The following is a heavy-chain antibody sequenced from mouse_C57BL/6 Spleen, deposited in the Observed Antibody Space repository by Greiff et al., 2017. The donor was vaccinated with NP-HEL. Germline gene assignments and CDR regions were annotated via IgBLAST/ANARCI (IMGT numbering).Heavy chain of an antibody. V-gene: IGHV1-7*01. Sequence: VQLQQSGAELAKPGASVKLSCKASGYTFTSYWMHWVKQRPGQGLEWIGKINPSSGYTKYNQKFKDKATLTADKSSSTAYMQLSSLTYEDSAVYSCSSGNCFDYWGQGTTLTVSS. CDR3: SSGNCFDY. CDR1: GYTFTSYW. J-gene: IGHJ2*01. CDR2: INPSSGYT.